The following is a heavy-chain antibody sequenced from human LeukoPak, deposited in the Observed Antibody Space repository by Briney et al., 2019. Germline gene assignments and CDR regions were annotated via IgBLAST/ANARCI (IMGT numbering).Heavy chain of an antibody. Sequence: GGSLRLSCAASGHYWMHWVRQAPGKGLVWVSHINSDGSWTGYADSVKGRFTISKDNAKNTVYLQMNNLRAEDTAVYYCVSFYETYWGRGTLVTVSS. V-gene: IGHV3-74*01. J-gene: IGHJ4*02. CDR3: VSFYETY. D-gene: IGHD2-2*01. CDR1: GHYW. CDR2: INSDGSWT.